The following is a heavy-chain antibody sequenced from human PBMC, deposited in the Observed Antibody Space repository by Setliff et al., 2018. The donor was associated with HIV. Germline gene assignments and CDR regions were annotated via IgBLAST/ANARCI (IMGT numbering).Heavy chain of an antibody. J-gene: IGHJ6*03. CDR3: ARVGLAYSGDMDV. D-gene: IGHD2-21*01. Sequence: PSETLSLTCTVSGDSISSSGPGYYWGWVRQPPGGGLEWIGSVYYSGSTYYNPSLKSRVTISVDTSQDQFSLRLNSVTAADTAVYFCARVGLAYSGDMDVWGKGTTVTVSS. V-gene: IGHV4-39*07. CDR2: VYYSGST. CDR1: GDSISSSGPGYY.